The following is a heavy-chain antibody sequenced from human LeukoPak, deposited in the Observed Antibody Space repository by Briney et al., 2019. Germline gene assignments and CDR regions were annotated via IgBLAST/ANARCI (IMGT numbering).Heavy chain of an antibody. J-gene: IGHJ4*02. D-gene: IGHD2-15*01. Sequence: GGSLRLSCATSGFTFNLAWMSWVRQAPGKGLEWVGRIKRNTQGATTDYAAAVKGRFTISRDDSKNTLYLQMNSLEIEDTGVYYCTTHPGYDSYWGQGTLVTVSS. V-gene: IGHV3-15*01. CDR2: IKRNTQGATT. CDR3: TTHPGYDSY. CDR1: GFTFNLAW.